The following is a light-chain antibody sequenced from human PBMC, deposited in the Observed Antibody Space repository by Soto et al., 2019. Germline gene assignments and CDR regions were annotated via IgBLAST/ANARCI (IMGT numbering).Light chain of an antibody. J-gene: IGKJ5*01. Sequence: DVLVTQSPSSLSASVGDRVTITCRASQIIVTHLSWYQQRPGKAPTLLIYGASTLQRGVPSRFSGSGSGTDFPLTISNLQPEDSATYYCQQTYSTPITFGRGTRLEIK. CDR2: GAS. CDR1: QIIVTH. V-gene: IGKV1-39*01. CDR3: QQTYSTPIT.